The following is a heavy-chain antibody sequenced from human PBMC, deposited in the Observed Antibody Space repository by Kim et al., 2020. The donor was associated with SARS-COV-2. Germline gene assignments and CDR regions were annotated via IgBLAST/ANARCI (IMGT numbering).Heavy chain of an antibody. Sequence: GGSLRLSCAASGFTFSSYAMSWVRQAPGKGLEWVSAISGSGGSTYYADSVKGRFTISRDNSKNTLYLQMNSLRAEDTAVYYCAKDLGIITMVRGVLPDAFDIWGQGTMVTVSS. V-gene: IGHV3-23*01. CDR2: ISGSGGST. CDR3: AKDLGIITMVRGVLPDAFDI. J-gene: IGHJ3*02. CDR1: GFTFSSYA. D-gene: IGHD3-10*01.